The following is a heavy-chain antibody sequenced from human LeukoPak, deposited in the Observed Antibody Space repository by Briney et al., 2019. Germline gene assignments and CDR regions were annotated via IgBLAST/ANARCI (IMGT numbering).Heavy chain of an antibody. Sequence: GGSLRLSCAASGFTFSSYAMSWVRQAPGKGLEWVSFISSSSITIYYADSVKGRFTISRDNAEKSLYLQMNSLRAEDTAVYYCARDRGGSYSAIDYWGQGTLVTVSS. CDR3: ARDRGGSYSAIDY. J-gene: IGHJ4*02. V-gene: IGHV3-48*04. D-gene: IGHD2-15*01. CDR1: GFTFSSYA. CDR2: ISSSSITI.